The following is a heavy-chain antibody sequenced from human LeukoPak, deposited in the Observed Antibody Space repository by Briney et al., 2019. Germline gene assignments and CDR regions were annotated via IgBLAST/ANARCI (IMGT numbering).Heavy chain of an antibody. V-gene: IGHV4-34*01. CDR2: INLSGST. D-gene: IGHD6-13*01. CDR3: ARVRLRGNYYYYGMDV. J-gene: IGHJ6*02. CDR1: GGSFSGYY. Sequence: SETLSLTCAVYGGSFSGYYWSWIRQPPGKGLEWIGEINLSGSTNYNPSLKSRVTISVDTSKNQFSLKLSSVTAADTAVYYCARVRLRGNYYYYGMDVWGQGTTVTVSS.